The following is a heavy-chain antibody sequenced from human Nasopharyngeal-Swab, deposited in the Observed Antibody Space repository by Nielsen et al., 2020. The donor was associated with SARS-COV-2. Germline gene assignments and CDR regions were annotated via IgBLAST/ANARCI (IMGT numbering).Heavy chain of an antibody. CDR1: GFTVNNYN. Sequence: GESLKISCAASGFTVNNYNFNWVRQAPGKGLEWVSSISSSSSYIYYADSVKGRFTISRDNTKNTLSLQMNSLRAEDTGIYYCTRDQRTFDWPPMDVWGQGTTVTVSS. V-gene: IGHV3-21*01. CDR3: TRDQRTFDWPPMDV. D-gene: IGHD3-9*01. CDR2: ISSSSSYI. J-gene: IGHJ6*02.